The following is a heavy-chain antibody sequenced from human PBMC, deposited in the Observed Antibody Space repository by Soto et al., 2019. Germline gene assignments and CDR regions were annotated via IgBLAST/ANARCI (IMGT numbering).Heavy chain of an antibody. CDR1: DLSFSNAY. CDR3: TTRGALGY. Sequence: EVQLVESGGGVVKPGESLRLSCAASDLSFSNAYINWVRQAPGKGLEWVGRIKSKTDGGTINYAAPVKGRFIISRDDSSNTVYLQMNSLNTEDTAVYYCTTRGALGYWGQGTLVTVSS. CDR2: IKSKTDGGTI. V-gene: IGHV3-15*07. J-gene: IGHJ4*02. D-gene: IGHD2-15*01.